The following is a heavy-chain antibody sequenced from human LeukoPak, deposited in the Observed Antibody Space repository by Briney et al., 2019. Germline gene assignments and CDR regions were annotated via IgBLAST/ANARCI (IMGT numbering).Heavy chain of an antibody. CDR3: ASLHSAAAVTPFDY. CDR2: ISYDGSNK. D-gene: IGHD6-13*01. Sequence: PGGSLRLSCAASGFTFSSYAMHWVRQAPGKGLEWVAVISYDGSNKYYADSVKGRFTISRDNSKNTLYLQMNSLRAEDTAVYYCASLHSAAAVTPFDYWGQGTLVTVSS. V-gene: IGHV3-30-3*01. J-gene: IGHJ4*02. CDR1: GFTFSSYA.